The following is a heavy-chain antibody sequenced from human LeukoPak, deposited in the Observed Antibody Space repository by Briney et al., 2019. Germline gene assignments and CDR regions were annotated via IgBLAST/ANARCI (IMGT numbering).Heavy chain of an antibody. V-gene: IGHV4-34*01. CDR3: AREREESGAWYERPHFDY. D-gene: IGHD6-19*01. CDR2: LNLSAGT. CDR1: GGSFSGYY. Sequence: SETLSFTCAVDGGSFSGYYWAWLRQAPGNELKWGVQLNLSAGTNYNPSLKSRVTISVDTSKNQFSLKVRSVTAADTAVYSCAREREESGAWYERPHFDYWGQGALVTVSS. J-gene: IGHJ4*02.